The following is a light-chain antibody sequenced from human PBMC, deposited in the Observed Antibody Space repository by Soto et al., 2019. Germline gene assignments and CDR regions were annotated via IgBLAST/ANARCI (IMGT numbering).Light chain of an antibody. CDR2: LNT. CDR1: SSNIGRNP. V-gene: IGLV1-44*01. Sequence: QSALTQPPSASGTPGQRVIISCYGGSSNIGRNPVNWYQKFPGTAPKLLISLNTQRPSGVPDRFSGSKSGTSASLAIRGLRSEDEADYYCAAWDDNVYVFGTGTKVTVL. CDR3: AAWDDNVYV. J-gene: IGLJ1*01.